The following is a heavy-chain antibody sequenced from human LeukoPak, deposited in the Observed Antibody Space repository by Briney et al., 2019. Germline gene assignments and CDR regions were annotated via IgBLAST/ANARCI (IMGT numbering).Heavy chain of an antibody. CDR2: IKQDGSEK. V-gene: IGHV3-7*01. CDR1: GFTFCSYW. J-gene: IGHJ4*02. Sequence: GGSLRLSCAVSGFTFCSYWMTWVRQAPGKGLEWVANIKQDGSEKYYVDSMKGRFTISRDNAENSLYLQMNSLRAEDTAVYYCARGRYCSGGSCQRLDYWGQGTLVTVSS. CDR3: ARGRYCSGGSCQRLDY. D-gene: IGHD2-15*01.